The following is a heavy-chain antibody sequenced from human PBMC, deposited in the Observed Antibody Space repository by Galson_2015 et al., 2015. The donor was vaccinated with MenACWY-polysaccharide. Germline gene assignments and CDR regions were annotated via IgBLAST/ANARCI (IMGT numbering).Heavy chain of an antibody. CDR3: ARGALRYFDWLFHLDV. CDR1: GFSFTTYA. D-gene: IGHD3-9*01. V-gene: IGHV3-30-3*01. J-gene: IGHJ6*04. Sequence: SLRLSCAASGFSFTTYAMHWVRQAPGKGLEWVAAISYDGGNKYYADSVKGQFTISRDNSKNTLYLQMNTLRGEDTAVYYCARGALRYFDWLFHLDVWGKGTTVTVSS. CDR2: ISYDGGNK.